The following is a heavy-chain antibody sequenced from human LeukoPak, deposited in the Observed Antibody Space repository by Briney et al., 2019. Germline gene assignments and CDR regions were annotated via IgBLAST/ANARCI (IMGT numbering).Heavy chain of an antibody. CDR3: TCTPWDTNGFDY. CDR1: GFTFSGSA. J-gene: IGHJ4*02. Sequence: QPGGSLRLSCAASGFTFSGSAMHWVRQASGKGLEWVGRIRSKANSYATTYAASVKGRFTVSRDDSKNTAYLQMNSLKTEDTAVYYCTCTPWDTNGFDYWGQGTLVTVSS. V-gene: IGHV3-73*01. CDR2: IRSKANSYAT. D-gene: IGHD2-8*01.